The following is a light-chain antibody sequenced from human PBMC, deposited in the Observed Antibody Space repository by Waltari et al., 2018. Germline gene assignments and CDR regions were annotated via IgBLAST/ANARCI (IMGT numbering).Light chain of an antibody. V-gene: IGKV1-13*02. Sequence: AIQLTQSPFSLSASVGERVTMTCRASQAISRSVAWFQQKPGKVPKLLIFEASDLEDGVPSRFSGSGGGTRFTLTISSLQPEDFATYYCQHFYSYPSGFGQGTRLEIK. CDR3: QHFYSYPSG. J-gene: IGKJ5*01. CDR1: QAISRS. CDR2: EAS.